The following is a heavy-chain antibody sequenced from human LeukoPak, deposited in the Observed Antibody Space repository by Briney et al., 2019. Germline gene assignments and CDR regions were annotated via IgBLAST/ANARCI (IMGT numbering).Heavy chain of an antibody. V-gene: IGHV4-30-4*01. CDR2: IYYSGST. CDR1: GGSISSGDYY. D-gene: IGHD3-10*01. J-gene: IGHJ4*02. CDR3: ARGGLLWFGELLAALDY. Sequence: SETLSLTCTVSGGSISSGDYYWSWIRQPPGKGLEWLGYIYYSGSTFYNPSLKSRISISIDTSKNQFSLKLSSVTAADTGVYYCARGGLLWFGELLAALDYWGQGPLVTVSS.